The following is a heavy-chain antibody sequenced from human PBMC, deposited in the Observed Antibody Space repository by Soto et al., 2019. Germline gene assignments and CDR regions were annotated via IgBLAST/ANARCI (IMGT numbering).Heavy chain of an antibody. D-gene: IGHD3-22*01. Sequence: GGSLRLSCAASGITFNSYAMSWVRQAPGKGLEWVSAISGSGGSTYYADSVKGRFTISRDNSKNTLYLQMNSLRAEDTAVYYCAKHSGYYYYFDYWGQGTLVTVSS. CDR1: GITFNSYA. J-gene: IGHJ4*02. CDR2: ISGSGGST. V-gene: IGHV3-23*01. CDR3: AKHSGYYYYFDY.